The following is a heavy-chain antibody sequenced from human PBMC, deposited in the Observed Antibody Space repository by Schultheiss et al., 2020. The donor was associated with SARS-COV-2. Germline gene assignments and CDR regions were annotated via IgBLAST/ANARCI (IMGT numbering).Heavy chain of an antibody. V-gene: IGHV3-73*01. CDR1: GFTFSSYA. CDR2: TRNKANSYAT. D-gene: IGHD1-1*01. J-gene: IGHJ4*02. CDR3: AREDWNDPWVPGY. Sequence: GGSLRLSCAASGFTFSSYAMSWVRQAPGKGLEWVGRTRNKANSYATAYAASVKGRFTISRDDSKNTAYLQMNSLKTEDTAVYYCAREDWNDPWVPGYWGQGTLVTVSS.